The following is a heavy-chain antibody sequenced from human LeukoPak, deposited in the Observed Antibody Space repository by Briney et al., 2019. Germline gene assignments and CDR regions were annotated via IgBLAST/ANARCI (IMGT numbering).Heavy chain of an antibody. CDR2: INHSGST. D-gene: IGHD6-19*01. J-gene: IGHJ5*02. CDR1: GGSFSGYY. V-gene: IGHV4-34*01. CDR3: ARWVPGYSSGWYLGRINWFDP. Sequence: PSETLSLTCAVYGGSFSGYYWSWIRQPPGKGREWIGEINHSGSTNYNPSLKSRVTISVDPSKNQFSLKLSSVTAADTAVYYCARWVPGYSSGWYLGRINWFDPWGQGTLVTVSS.